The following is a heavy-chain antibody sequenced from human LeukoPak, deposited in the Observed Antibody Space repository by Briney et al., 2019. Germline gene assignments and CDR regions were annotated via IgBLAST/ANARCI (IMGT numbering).Heavy chain of an antibody. J-gene: IGHJ4*02. V-gene: IGHV4-30-4*08. Sequence: SQTLSLTCTVSGGSISSGGYYWSWIRQPPGKGLEWIGYIYYSGSTYYNPSLKSRVTISVDTSKNQFSLKLSSVTAADTAVYYCARGISHWGYYFDYWGQGTLVTVSS. CDR1: GGSISSGGYY. CDR3: ARGISHWGYYFDY. D-gene: IGHD7-27*01. CDR2: IYYSGST.